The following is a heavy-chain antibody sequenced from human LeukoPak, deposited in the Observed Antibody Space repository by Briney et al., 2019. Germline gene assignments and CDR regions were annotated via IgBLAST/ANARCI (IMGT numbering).Heavy chain of an antibody. Sequence: PSETLSLTCAVYGGSFSGYYWSWIRQPPGKGLEWIGEINHSGSTNYNPSLKSRVTISVDTSENQFSLKLSSVTAADTAVYYCASLGFPGYYYYYMDVWGKGTTVTVSS. V-gene: IGHV4-34*01. J-gene: IGHJ6*03. CDR1: GGSFSGYY. CDR3: ASLGFPGYYYYYMDV. CDR2: INHSGST.